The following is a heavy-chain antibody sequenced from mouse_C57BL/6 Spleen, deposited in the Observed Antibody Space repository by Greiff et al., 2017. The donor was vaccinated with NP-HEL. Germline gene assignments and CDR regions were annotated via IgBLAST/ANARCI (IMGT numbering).Heavy chain of an antibody. J-gene: IGHJ4*01. V-gene: IGHV2-2*01. D-gene: IGHD2-3*01. Sequence: VKLMESGPGLVQPSQSLSITCTVSGFSLTSYGVHWVRQSPGKGLEWLGVIWSGGSTDYNAAFISRLVISKDNSKSQVFFKMNSLQADDTAIYYCARARWLLPDYYAMDYWGQGTSVTVSS. CDR2: IWSGGST. CDR3: ARARWLLPDYYAMDY. CDR1: GFSLTSYG.